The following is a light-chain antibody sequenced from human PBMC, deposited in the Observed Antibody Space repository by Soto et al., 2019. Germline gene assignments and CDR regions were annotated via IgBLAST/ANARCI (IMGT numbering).Light chain of an antibody. CDR3: QQYGGSPQT. CDR2: GAS. J-gene: IGKJ1*01. CDR1: QSVRKY. Sequence: EIVLTQSPGTLALSPGEGATLSCRASQSVRKYLAWYQQKPGQAPRLLIYGASSRATGIPDSFSGSGSGTDFTLTISRLEPEDFAVYYCQQYGGSPQTFGQGTKVDIK. V-gene: IGKV3-20*01.